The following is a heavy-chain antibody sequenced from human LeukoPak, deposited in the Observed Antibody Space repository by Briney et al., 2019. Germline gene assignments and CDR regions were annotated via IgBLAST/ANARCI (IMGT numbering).Heavy chain of an antibody. CDR3: AKDLWDAFDI. D-gene: IGHD2-21*01. CDR1: GFTFSSYV. CDR2: IRYDGSNK. V-gene: IGHV3-30*02. Sequence: GGSLRLSCAASGFTFSSYVMHWVRQAPGKGLEWVAFIRYDGSNKYYADSVKGRFTISRDNSKNTLYLQMNSLRAEDTAVYYCAKDLWDAFDIWGQGTMVTVSS. J-gene: IGHJ3*02.